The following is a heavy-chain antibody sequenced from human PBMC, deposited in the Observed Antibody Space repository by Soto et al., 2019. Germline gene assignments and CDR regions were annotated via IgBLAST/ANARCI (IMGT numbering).Heavy chain of an antibody. CDR1: GFTFSTYG. CDR3: AKGRLAYSGSYSVDY. D-gene: IGHD1-26*01. V-gene: IGHV3-30*18. Sequence: QLQLVESGGGVVQPGKSLRLSCAASGFTFSTYGMHWVRQAPGKGLEWVALISYDGGVTKYVDSVKGRLTISRDSSTNTLFLQMNRLRAEDTAVYYCAKGRLAYSGSYSVDYWGQGTLVTVSS. J-gene: IGHJ4*02. CDR2: ISYDGGVT.